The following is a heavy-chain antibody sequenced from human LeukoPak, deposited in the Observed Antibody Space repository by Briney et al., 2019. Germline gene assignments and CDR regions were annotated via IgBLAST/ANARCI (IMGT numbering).Heavy chain of an antibody. CDR2: IYTTGRT. J-gene: IGHJ4*02. CDR1: GGSISNYF. CDR3: ARLHYYDTGGYFGGYFDY. V-gene: IGHV4-4*07. D-gene: IGHD3-22*01. Sequence: SETLPVTRTVSGGSISNYFWSWIRQPAGKGLEWIGRIYTTGRTNYNPSLTSRVTMSVDTSKNRFSLKLGSVTAADTAVYCCARLHYYDTGGYFGGYFDYWGQGGPVSPSS.